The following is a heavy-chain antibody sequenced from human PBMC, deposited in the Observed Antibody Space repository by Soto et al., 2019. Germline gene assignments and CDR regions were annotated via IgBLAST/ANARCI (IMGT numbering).Heavy chain of an antibody. V-gene: IGHV3-30*03. CDR2: ITNDGSSK. D-gene: IGHD2-2*01. J-gene: IGHJ4*02. CDR1: RFMFSSYG. CDR3: APTWGCSSTSCPPGF. Sequence: GGSLRLSCAASRFMFSSYGMHWVRQAPGKGLEWVAVITNDGSSKNYADSVKGRFTISRDNSKNMLYLQMNSLILEDTAVYYCAPTWGCSSTSCPPGFWGQGTLVTVSS.